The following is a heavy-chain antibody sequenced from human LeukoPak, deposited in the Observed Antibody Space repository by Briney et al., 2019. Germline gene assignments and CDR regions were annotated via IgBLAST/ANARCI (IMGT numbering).Heavy chain of an antibody. V-gene: IGHV4-39*01. Sequence: SETLSLTCTVSGGSISSSSYYWGWIRQPPGKGLEWIGSIYYSGSTYYNPSLKSRVTISVDTSKNQFSLKLSSVTAADTAVYYCARGRRSAYYDFWSGYSSSTTNENWGQGTLVTVSS. D-gene: IGHD3-3*01. CDR2: IYYSGST. CDR1: GGSISSSSYY. CDR3: ARGRRSAYYDFWSGYSSSTTNEN. J-gene: IGHJ4*02.